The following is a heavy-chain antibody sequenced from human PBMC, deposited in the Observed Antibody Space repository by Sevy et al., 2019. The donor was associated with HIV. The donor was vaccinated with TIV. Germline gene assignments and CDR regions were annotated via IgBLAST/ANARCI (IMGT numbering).Heavy chain of an antibody. J-gene: IGHJ4*02. D-gene: IGHD6-13*01. CDR3: AKIATSAAGTALFDY. Sequence: GGSLRLSCAASGFTFSSYGMHWVRQAPGKGLEWVAVISYDGSNKYYADSVKGRFTISRDNSKNTLYLQMNSLRAEDTAVYYCAKIATSAAGTALFDYWGQGTLVTVSS. CDR1: GFTFSSYG. V-gene: IGHV3-30*18. CDR2: ISYDGSNK.